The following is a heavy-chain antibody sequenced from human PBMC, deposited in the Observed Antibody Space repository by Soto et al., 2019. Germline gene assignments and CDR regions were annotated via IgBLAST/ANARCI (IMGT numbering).Heavy chain of an antibody. D-gene: IGHD2-15*01. CDR1: GFTFDDYA. CDR3: AKDYCSGGSCYSFSAFDI. CDR2: ISWNSGSI. V-gene: IGHV3-9*01. J-gene: IGHJ3*02. Sequence: PGGSLRLSCAASGFTFDDYAMHWVRQAPGKGLEWVSGISWNSGSIGYADSVKGRFTISRDNAKNSLYLQMNSLRAEDTALYYCAKDYCSGGSCYSFSAFDIWGQGTMVTVS.